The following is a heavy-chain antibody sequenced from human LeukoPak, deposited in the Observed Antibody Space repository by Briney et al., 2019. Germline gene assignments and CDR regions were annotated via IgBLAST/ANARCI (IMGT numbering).Heavy chain of an antibody. CDR3: AAHPAGYSTYLD. CDR2: IVVCSGNT. D-gene: IGHD4-4*01. V-gene: IGHV1-58*02. J-gene: IGHJ4*02. CDR1: GFTFTSSA. Sequence: GASVKVSCKAAGFTFTSSAMQWVGQARGQRGEGRGWIVVCSGNTNYAQKFQERVTITRDMSTSTAYMELSSLRSEDTAVHYCAAHPAGYSTYLDWGQGTLVTVSS.